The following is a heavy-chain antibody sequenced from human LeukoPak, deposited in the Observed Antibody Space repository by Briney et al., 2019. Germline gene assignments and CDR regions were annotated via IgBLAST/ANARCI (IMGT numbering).Heavy chain of an antibody. J-gene: IGHJ4*02. Sequence: GGSLRLSCAASGFTFSDYEMNWVRQTPGKGLEWVSYISSSSSTIYYADSVKGRFTISRDNAKNSLYLQMNSLRAEDTAVYYCARDFFGGSYFGDYWGQGTLVTVSS. D-gene: IGHD1-26*01. CDR2: ISSSSSTI. CDR3: ARDFFGGSYFGDY. CDR1: GFTFSDYE. V-gene: IGHV3-48*03.